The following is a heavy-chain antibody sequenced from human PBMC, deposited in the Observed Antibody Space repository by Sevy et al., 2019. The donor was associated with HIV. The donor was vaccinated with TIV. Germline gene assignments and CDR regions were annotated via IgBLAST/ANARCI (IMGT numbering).Heavy chain of an antibody. D-gene: IGHD1-26*01. CDR1: GGSITSLY. CDR3: ADENAWGRGYS. CDR2: IYYNGHI. J-gene: IGHJ4*02. Sequence: SETLSLTCTVSGGSITSLYWNWIRQPPGKGLEWVANIYYNGHINYNPSLTSRVTLSLDTSKNQFSLWLCSVTAADTAMYYCADENAWGRGYSWGQGTLVTVSS. V-gene: IGHV4-59*08.